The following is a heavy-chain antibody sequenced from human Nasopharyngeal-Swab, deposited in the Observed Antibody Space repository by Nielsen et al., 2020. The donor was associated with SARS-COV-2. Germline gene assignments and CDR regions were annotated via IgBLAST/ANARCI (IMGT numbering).Heavy chain of an antibody. CDR1: GFTFSSYA. V-gene: IGHV3-30-3*01. J-gene: IGHJ4*02. D-gene: IGHD5-24*01. Sequence: GESLKISCAASGFTFSSYAMHWVRQAPGKGLERVAVISYDGSNEYYADSVKGRFTISRDNSKNTLYLQMNSLRAEDTAVYYCARGDGYNYPFDYWGQGTLATVSS. CDR3: ARGDGYNYPFDY. CDR2: ISYDGSNE.